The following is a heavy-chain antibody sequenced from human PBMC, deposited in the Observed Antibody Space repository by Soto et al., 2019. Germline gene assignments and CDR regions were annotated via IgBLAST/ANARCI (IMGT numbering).Heavy chain of an antibody. CDR3: AIGPITMVRGVIVGAFDI. D-gene: IGHD3-10*01. J-gene: IGHJ3*02. CDR2: ISGSGGST. Sequence: PGGSLRLSCAASGFTFSSYAMSSVRQAPGKGLEWVSAISGSGGSTYYADSVKGRFTISRDNSKNTLYLQMNSLRAEDTAVYYCAIGPITMVRGVIVGAFDIWGQGTMVTVSS. V-gene: IGHV3-23*01. CDR1: GFTFSSYA.